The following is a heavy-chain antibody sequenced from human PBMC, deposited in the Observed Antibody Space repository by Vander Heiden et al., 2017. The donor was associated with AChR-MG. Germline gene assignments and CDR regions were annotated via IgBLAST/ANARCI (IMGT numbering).Heavy chain of an antibody. CDR2: IYSSGST. D-gene: IGHD1-1*01. V-gene: IGHV4-31*03. CDR1: CGPLSSGGYY. CDR3: ARGHGWRTDYYYGMDV. J-gene: IGHJ6*02. Sequence: QVQLQESVPGLGKPLQTLSLTCTVSCGPLSSGGYYWSWIRQHPGKGLEWIGYIYSSGSTYYNPSLKSRVTISVDTSKNQCSLKLSSVTAAEPAVYYCARGHGWRTDYYYGMDVWGQGTTVTVSS.